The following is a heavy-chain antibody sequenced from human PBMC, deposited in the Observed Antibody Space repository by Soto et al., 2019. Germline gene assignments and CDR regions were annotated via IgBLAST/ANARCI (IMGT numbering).Heavy chain of an antibody. D-gene: IGHD2-2*02. Sequence: GGSLRLSCAASGFTFSSYAMSWVRQAPGKGLEWVSAISGSGGSTYYADSVKGRFTISRDNSKSTLYLQMNSLRAEDTAVYYCAKDSELLHPAEYFQHWGQGTLVTVSS. CDR2: ISGSGGST. CDR3: AKDSELLHPAEYFQH. J-gene: IGHJ1*01. V-gene: IGHV3-23*01. CDR1: GFTFSSYA.